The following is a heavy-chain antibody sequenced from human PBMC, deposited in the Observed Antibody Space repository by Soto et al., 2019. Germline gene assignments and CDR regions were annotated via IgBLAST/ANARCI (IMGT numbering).Heavy chain of an antibody. CDR2: IYWDDDK. D-gene: IGHD3-10*01. Sequence: QITLKESGPTLVKPTQTLTLTCTFSGFSLSTSGVGVGWIRQPPGKALEWLALIYWDDDKRYSPSLKSRLTSTKDTSKNQVVLTMTNMDPVDTATYDCAHRYGFGELYDWFDPWGQGTLVTVSS. CDR3: AHRYGFGELYDWFDP. CDR1: GFSLSTSGVG. V-gene: IGHV2-5*02. J-gene: IGHJ5*02.